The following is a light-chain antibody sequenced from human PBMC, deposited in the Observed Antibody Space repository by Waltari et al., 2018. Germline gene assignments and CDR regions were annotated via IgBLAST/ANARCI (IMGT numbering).Light chain of an antibody. Sequence: QSALTQPASVSGSPGQSITILCIGTSSHVGRYNFVSWYQQHPGKAPKLIIYDVSNRPSGVSSRFSGSKSGNTASLTISGLQAEDEADYYCSSYTSSNTWVFGGGTKLTVL. CDR2: DVS. J-gene: IGLJ3*02. V-gene: IGLV2-14*03. CDR3: SSYTSSNTWV. CDR1: SSHVGRYNF.